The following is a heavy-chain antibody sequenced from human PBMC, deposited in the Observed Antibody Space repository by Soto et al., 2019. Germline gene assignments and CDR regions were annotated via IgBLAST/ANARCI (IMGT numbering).Heavy chain of an antibody. CDR3: AHTYGDYALWFDP. D-gene: IGHD4-17*01. V-gene: IGHV3-30*03. J-gene: IGHJ5*02. CDR1: GFTFSSYG. Sequence: GGSLRLSCAASGFTFSSYGMHWVRQAPGKGLEWVAVISYDGSNKYYADSVKGRFTISRDNSKNTLYLQMNSLRAEDTAVYYCAHTYGDYALWFDPWGQGTLVTVSS. CDR2: ISYDGSNK.